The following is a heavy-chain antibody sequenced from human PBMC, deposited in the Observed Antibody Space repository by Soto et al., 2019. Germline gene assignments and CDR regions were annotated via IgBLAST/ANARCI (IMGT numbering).Heavy chain of an antibody. D-gene: IGHD2-2*01. CDR1: GGTFSSYT. V-gene: IGHV1-69*02. Sequence: QVQLVQSGAEVKKPGSSVKVSCKASGGTFSSYTISWVRQAPGQGLEWMGRIIPILGIANYAQKFQGRVTITADKSTSTAYMGLSSLRSEDTAVYYCASGYQLYYFDYWGQGTLVTVSS. CDR2: IIPILGIA. CDR3: ASGYQLYYFDY. J-gene: IGHJ4*02.